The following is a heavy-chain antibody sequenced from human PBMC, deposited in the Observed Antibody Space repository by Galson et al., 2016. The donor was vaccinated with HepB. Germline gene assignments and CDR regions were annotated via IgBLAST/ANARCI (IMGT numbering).Heavy chain of an antibody. V-gene: IGHV2-5*01. CDR3: AHGRGWLFDQ. D-gene: IGHD5-12*01. Sequence: PALVKPTQTLTLTCTFSGFSLSSTATGVGWIRQPPGKALEWFALIYWNDNKYFRPSLQSRLTITKDTSKNQVILTMTNMDPVETATYYCAHGRGWLFDQWGQGTLVTGS. J-gene: IGHJ4*02. CDR1: GFSLSSTATG. CDR2: IYWNDNK.